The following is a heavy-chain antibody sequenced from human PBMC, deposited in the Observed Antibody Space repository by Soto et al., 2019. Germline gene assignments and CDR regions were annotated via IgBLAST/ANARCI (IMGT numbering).Heavy chain of an antibody. V-gene: IGHV4-61*01. CDR3: VRHYNRYF. D-gene: IGHD3-9*01. J-gene: IGHJ2*01. CDR2: MYNSEST. Sequence: SETLSLTCSVSDGSVNSGPYYWTWIRQPPGKGLEWIGYMYNSESTNYNPSLRSRLTISIDTSKNQLSLKLSSVTAADTAVYFCVRHYNRYF. CDR1: DGSVNSGPYY.